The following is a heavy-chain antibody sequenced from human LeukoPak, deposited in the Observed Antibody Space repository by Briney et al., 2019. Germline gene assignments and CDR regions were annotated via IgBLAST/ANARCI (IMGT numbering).Heavy chain of an antibody. CDR2: IYSGGST. CDR1: GFTLSSNY. V-gene: IGHV3-66*02. J-gene: IGHJ4*02. D-gene: IGHD6-13*01. Sequence: RGSLSLSCPASGFTLSSNYMSWVRQAPGKVLEWVSVIYSGGSTYYADSVKGRFTISRDNSTHTLYLQMNSLRAEDTAVYYCARDASGARIAGYWGQGTLVTVSS. CDR3: ARDASGARIAGY.